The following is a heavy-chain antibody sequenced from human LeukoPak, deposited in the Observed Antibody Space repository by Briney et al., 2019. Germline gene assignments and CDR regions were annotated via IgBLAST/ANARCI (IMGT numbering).Heavy chain of an antibody. J-gene: IGHJ3*02. CDR3: ARDTFRRQQLDDAFDI. CDR2: ISNTGSVI. D-gene: IGHD6-13*01. CDR1: GSTFSRHT. Sequence: NPGGSLRLSCAASGSTFSRHTMNWVRQAPGKGLEWISYISNTGSVICYADSVKGRFTISRDNAKNSLYLQMNSLRAEDTAVYYCARDTFRRQQLDDAFDIWGQGTMVTVSS. V-gene: IGHV3-48*04.